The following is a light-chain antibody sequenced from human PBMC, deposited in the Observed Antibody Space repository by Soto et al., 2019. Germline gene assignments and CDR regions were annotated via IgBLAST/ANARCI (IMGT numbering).Light chain of an antibody. CDR3: QQYYSTPYT. J-gene: IGKJ2*01. V-gene: IGKV4-1*01. Sequence: DFVMTQAPDSLAVSLGERATINCKSSQSVLYNSNNKNHLGWYQQKPGQPPKLLIYWASTRESGVPDRFSGSGSGTDFTLTISSLQAEDVAVYYCQQYYSTPYTFGQGTKLEIK. CDR2: WAS. CDR1: QSVLYNSNNKNH.